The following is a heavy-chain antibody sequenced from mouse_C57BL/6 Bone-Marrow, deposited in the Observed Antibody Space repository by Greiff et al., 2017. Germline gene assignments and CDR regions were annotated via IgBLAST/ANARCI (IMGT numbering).Heavy chain of an antibody. D-gene: IGHD1-1*01. CDR3: ARRKNLLLRSFAY. J-gene: IGHJ3*01. CDR1: GYTFTSYG. Sequence: QVQLQQSGAELARPGASVTLSCKASGYTFTSYGIRWVQQRTGQGLEWIGEIYPRSGNTYYTEMFKGKATLTADKSSSTAYMELRSLTSEDSAVYFCARRKNLLLRSFAYWGQGTLVTVSA. CDR2: IYPRSGNT. V-gene: IGHV1-81*01.